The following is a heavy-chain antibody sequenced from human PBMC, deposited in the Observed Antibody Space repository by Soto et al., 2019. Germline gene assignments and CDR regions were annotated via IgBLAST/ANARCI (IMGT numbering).Heavy chain of an antibody. Sequence: QVNLVQSGAEVKKPGASVKVSCQGSGYAFTTYGITWVRQAPGQGLERMGWISAHNGNTNYAQKLQGRVTVTRDTSTSTAYMELRSLRYDDTAVYYCARGRYGDYWGQGALVTVSS. CDR3: ARGRYGDY. CDR1: GYAFTTYG. CDR2: ISAHNGNT. D-gene: IGHD1-1*01. V-gene: IGHV1-18*01. J-gene: IGHJ4*02.